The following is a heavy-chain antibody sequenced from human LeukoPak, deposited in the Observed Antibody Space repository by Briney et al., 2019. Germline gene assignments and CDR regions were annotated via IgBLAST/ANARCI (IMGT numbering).Heavy chain of an antibody. CDR2: IIPIFGTA. J-gene: IGHJ4*03. CDR3: ARDLRIQLWLSYFDY. V-gene: IGHV1-69*06. D-gene: IGHD5-18*01. CDR1: GGTFSSYA. Sequence: SVKVSCKASGGTFSSYAISWVRQAPGQGLERMGRIIPIFGTANYAQKFQGRVTITADKSTSTAYMELSSLRSEDTAVYYCARDLRIQLWLSYFDYWGQGTLVTVSS.